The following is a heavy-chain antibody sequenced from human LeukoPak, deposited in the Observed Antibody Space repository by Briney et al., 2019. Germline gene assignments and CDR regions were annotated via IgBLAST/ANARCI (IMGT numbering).Heavy chain of an antibody. CDR2: ISGSGGST. D-gene: IGHD3-10*01. V-gene: IGHV3-23*01. CDR1: GFTFSSYA. J-gene: IGHJ4*02. Sequence: GGSLRLSCAASGFTFSSYAMSWVRQAPGKGLERVSAISGSGGSTYYADSVKGRFTISRDSSKNTLHLQMNRLRAEDTAVYYCAKPPRGTDFDYWGQGTLVTVSS. CDR3: AKPPRGTDFDY.